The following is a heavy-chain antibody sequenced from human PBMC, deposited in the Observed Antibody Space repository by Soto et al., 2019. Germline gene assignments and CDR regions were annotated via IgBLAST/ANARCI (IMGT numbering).Heavy chain of an antibody. CDR2: IDPSDSYT. J-gene: IGHJ6*02. V-gene: IGHV5-10-1*01. CDR3: AREKRYGMDV. Sequence: ISWVRQMPGKGLEWMGRIDPSDSYTNYSPSFQGHVTISADKSISTAYLQWSSLKASDTAMYYCAREKRYGMDVWGQGTTVTVSS.